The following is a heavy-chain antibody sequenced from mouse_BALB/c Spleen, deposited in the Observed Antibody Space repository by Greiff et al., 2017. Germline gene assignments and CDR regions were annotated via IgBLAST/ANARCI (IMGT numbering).Heavy chain of an antibody. CDR3: ADYDYDGLYAMDY. Sequence: VQLQQSGAELAKPGASVKMSCKASGYTFTSYWMHWVKQRPGQGLEWIGYINPSTGYTEYNQKFKDKATLTADKSSSTAYMQLSSLTSEDSAVYYCADYDYDGLYAMDYWGQGTSVTVSS. D-gene: IGHD2-4*01. CDR2: INPSTGYT. CDR1: GYTFTSYW. V-gene: IGHV1-7*01. J-gene: IGHJ4*01.